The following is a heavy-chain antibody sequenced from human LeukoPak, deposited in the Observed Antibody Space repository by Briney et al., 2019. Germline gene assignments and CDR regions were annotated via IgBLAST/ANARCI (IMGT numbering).Heavy chain of an antibody. V-gene: IGHV3-43D*03. J-gene: IGHJ4*02. Sequence: GGSLRLSCAASGFTFHDYAMHWVRQAPGKGLEWVSLISWDGGSTYYADSVKGRFTISRDNAKNSLYLQMNSLRAEDTAVYYCKGTYCSSTSCYIDYWGQGTLVTVSS. CDR3: KGTYCSSTSCYIDY. D-gene: IGHD2-2*01. CDR1: GFTFHDYA. CDR2: ISWDGGST.